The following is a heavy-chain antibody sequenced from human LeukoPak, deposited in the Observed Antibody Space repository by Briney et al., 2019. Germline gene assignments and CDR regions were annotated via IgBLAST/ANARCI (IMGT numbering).Heavy chain of an antibody. CDR2: ISGSGGST. CDR3: AKGRDGYSDY. V-gene: IGHV3-23*01. J-gene: IGHJ4*02. D-gene: IGHD5-24*01. Sequence: GGALRVSCAASGFTFSSYGMSWVRQAPGKGLEWVSVISGSGGSTYYADSVKGRFTISRDNSKNTLYLQMNSLRAEDTAVYYCAKGRDGYSDYWGQGTLVTVSS. CDR1: GFTFSSYG.